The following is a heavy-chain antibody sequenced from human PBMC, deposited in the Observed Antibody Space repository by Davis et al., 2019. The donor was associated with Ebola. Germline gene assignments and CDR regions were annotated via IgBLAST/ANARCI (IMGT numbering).Heavy chain of an antibody. CDR3: ARPHGIFGNEYYFDY. J-gene: IGHJ4*02. CDR1: GYSFTSYW. D-gene: IGHD3-3*01. CDR2: IYPGDSDT. V-gene: IGHV5-51*01. Sequence: GESLKISCKGSGYSFTSYWIGWVRQMPGKGLEWMGIIYPGDSDTRYSPSFQGQVTISADKSISTAYLQWSSLKASDTAMHYCARPHGIFGNEYYFDYWGQGTLVTVSS.